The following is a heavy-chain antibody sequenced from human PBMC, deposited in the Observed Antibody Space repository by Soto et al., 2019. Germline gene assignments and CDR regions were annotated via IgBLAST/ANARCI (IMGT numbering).Heavy chain of an antibody. CDR2: MNPNSGNT. CDR1: GYTFTSYD. J-gene: IGHJ6*02. V-gene: IGHV1-8*01. CDR3: ARGRRGFDWLFHYYGMDV. D-gene: IGHD3-9*01. Sequence: QVQLVQSGAEVKKPGASVKVSCKASGYTFTSYDINWVRQATGQGLEWMGWMNPNSGNTGYAQKFQGRVTMTRNTSISTAYIELSSLRSEDTAVYYCARGRRGFDWLFHYYGMDVWGQGTTVTVSS.